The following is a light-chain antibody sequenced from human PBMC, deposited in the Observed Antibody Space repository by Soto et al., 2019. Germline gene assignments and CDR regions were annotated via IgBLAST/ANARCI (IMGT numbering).Light chain of an antibody. CDR1: QDISNY. V-gene: IGKV1-33*01. CDR3: QQYDNLPLT. CDR2: DAS. Sequence: DIPMTQSPSSLSASVGDRVTITCQASQDISNYLNWYQQKPGKAPKLLIYDASNLETGVPSRFSGSGSGTDFTFTISSLQPEDIATYYCQQYDNLPLTFGPGTKVYIK. J-gene: IGKJ3*01.